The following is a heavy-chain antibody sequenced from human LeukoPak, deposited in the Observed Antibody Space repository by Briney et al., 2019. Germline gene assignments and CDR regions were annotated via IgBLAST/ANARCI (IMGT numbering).Heavy chain of an antibody. Sequence: GGSLRLSCAASGFTFSSSGMHWVRQAPGKGLEWVAVIRYDGSSKYYADSVKGRFTISRDNSKNTLYLQMNSLRAEDTAVYFCARDDGGDWNYDYWGQGTLVTVSS. J-gene: IGHJ4*02. CDR2: IRYDGSSK. V-gene: IGHV3-33*01. CDR1: GFTFSSSG. D-gene: IGHD1-7*01. CDR3: ARDDGGDWNYDY.